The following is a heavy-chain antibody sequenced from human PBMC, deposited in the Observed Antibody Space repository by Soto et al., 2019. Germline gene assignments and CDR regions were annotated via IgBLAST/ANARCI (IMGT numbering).Heavy chain of an antibody. CDR1: GWSFTSYW. V-gene: IGHV5-51*01. CDR3: ASRGGNSLDYYYGMDV. D-gene: IGHD4-4*01. Sequence: ESLKISGKGSGWSFTSYWIGWVRQMTGKGLEWMGIIYPGDSDTRYSPSFQGQVTISADKSISTAYLQWSSLKASDTAMYYCASRGGNSLDYYYGMDVWGQGTTVTVSS. CDR2: IYPGDSDT. J-gene: IGHJ6*02.